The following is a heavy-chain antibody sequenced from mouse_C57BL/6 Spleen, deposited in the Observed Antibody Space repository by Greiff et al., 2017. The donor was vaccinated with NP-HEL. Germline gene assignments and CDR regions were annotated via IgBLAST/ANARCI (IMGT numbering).Heavy chain of an antibody. V-gene: IGHV1-69*01. CDR2: IDPSDSYT. J-gene: IGHJ2*01. D-gene: IGHD2-2*01. Sequence: QVQLQQPGAELVMPGASVKLSCKASGYTFTSYWMHWVKQRPGQGLEWIGEIDPSDSYTNYNQKFKGKSTLTVDKSSSTAYMQLSSLTSEDSAVYYCARKGRGLRFFDYWGQGTTLTVSS. CDR1: GYTFTSYW. CDR3: ARKGRGLRFFDY.